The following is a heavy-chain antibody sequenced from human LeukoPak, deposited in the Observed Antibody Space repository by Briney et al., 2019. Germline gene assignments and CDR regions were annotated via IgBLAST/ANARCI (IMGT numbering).Heavy chain of an antibody. CDR2: IYYSGST. CDR3: ARELRVDYFDY. V-gene: IGHV4-59*01. D-gene: IGHD5-12*01. Sequence: SETLSLTCTVSGGSISSYYWSWIRQPPGKGLEWIGYIYYSGSTNYNPSLKNRVTISVDTSKNQFSLKLSSVTAADTAVYYCARELRVDYFDYWGQGTLVTVSS. J-gene: IGHJ4*02. CDR1: GGSISSYY.